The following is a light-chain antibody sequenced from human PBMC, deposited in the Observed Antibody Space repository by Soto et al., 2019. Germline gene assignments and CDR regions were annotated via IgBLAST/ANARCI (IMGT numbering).Light chain of an antibody. J-gene: IGLJ2*01. CDR2: DNN. CDR3: GTWDTSLTAVL. CDR1: SSNIGNNY. Sequence: QSVLTQPPSVSAAPGQTVTISCSGSSSNIGNNYVYWYQQLPGTGPKLLIYDNNIRPSGIPDRFSGSKSGTSATLGITGLQTGDEADYYCGTWDTSLTAVLFGGGTKLTVL. V-gene: IGLV1-51*01.